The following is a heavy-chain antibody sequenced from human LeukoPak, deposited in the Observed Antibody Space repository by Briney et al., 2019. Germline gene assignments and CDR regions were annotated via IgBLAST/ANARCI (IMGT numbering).Heavy chain of an antibody. D-gene: IGHD1-26*01. CDR1: GFRFNVQT. CDR3: VKGGATRGRFEN. Sequence: GGSLRLSCVASGFRFNVQTMSWIRQAPGKGLDWVASMKEDGSEIRYVDSVKGRFTISRDNSNNSLYLPMNSLRADDTGVYRCVKGGATRGRFENWGQGTLVTVSS. CDR2: MKEDGSEI. V-gene: IGHV3-7*01. J-gene: IGHJ4*02.